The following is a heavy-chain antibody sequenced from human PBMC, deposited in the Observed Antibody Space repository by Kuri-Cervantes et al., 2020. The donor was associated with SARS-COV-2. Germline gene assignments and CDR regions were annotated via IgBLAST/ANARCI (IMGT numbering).Heavy chain of an antibody. CDR3: ARTPFSSSWTNGGFFDY. CDR2: IIPIFGTA. V-gene: IGHV1-69*06. D-gene: IGHD6-13*01. CDR1: GGTFSSYA. J-gene: IGHJ4*02. Sequence: SVKVSCKASGGTFSSYAISWVRQAPGQGLEWMGGIIPIFGTANYAQTFQGRVTITADKSTSTAYMELSSLRSEDTAVYHCARTPFSSSWTNGGFFDYWGQGTLVTVSS.